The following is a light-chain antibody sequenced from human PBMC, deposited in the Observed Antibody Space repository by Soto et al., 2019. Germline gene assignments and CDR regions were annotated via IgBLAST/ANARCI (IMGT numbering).Light chain of an antibody. V-gene: IGLV7-43*01. CDR3: LLYYGDAQLGV. Sequence: QAVVTQEPSLTVSPGGTVTLTCASSTGAVTSGYYPNWFQQKPGQAPRALSYSTTNKHSWTPARFSGSLIGGKAALTLSGVQPEDEAEYYCLLYYGDAQLGVFGGGTKLTVL. J-gene: IGLJ3*02. CDR2: STT. CDR1: TGAVTSGYY.